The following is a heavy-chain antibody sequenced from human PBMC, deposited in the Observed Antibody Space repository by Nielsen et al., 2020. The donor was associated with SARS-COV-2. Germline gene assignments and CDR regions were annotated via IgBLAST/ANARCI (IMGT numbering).Heavy chain of an antibody. D-gene: IGHD6-13*01. Sequence: SETLSLTCTVSGGSISSSSYYWGWIRQPPGKGLEWIGSIYYSGSTYYNPSLKSRVTISVDTSKNQFSLKLSSVTAADTAVYYCARHKIQGVASAAAGIDYWGQGTLVTVSS. CDR2: IYYSGST. CDR1: GGSISSSSYY. J-gene: IGHJ4*02. V-gene: IGHV4-39*01. CDR3: ARHKIQGVASAAAGIDY.